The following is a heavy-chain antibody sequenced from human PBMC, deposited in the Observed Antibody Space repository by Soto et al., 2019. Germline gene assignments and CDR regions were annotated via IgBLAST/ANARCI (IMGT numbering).Heavy chain of an antibody. CDR2: ISGRGSGK. CDR1: GIIFSSYA. J-gene: IGHJ4*02. CDR3: AKDRLAGGSYTFDS. V-gene: IGHV3-23*01. D-gene: IGHD1-26*01. Sequence: EVQLLESGGNLVHPGGSLRLSCEVSGIIFSSYAMGWVRQAPGKGLEWVSSISGRGSGKYYADSVKGRFTISRDNSKNALYLQKNSMTSEDTATYYCAKDRLAGGSYTFDSWGQGNPVTDSA.